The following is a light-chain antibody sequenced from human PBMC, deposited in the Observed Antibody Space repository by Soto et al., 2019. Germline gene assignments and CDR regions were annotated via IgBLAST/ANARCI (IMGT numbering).Light chain of an antibody. Sequence: QSALTQPASASGSPGQSITISCAGTSSDVGGYTYVSWYQQHPGKAPKLMIYDVSNRPSVVSFRFSGSKSGNTASLTISGLQAEDEADYYCTSYTSSSTPYVFGGGTKVTVL. J-gene: IGLJ1*01. CDR3: TSYTSSSTPYV. CDR1: SSDVGGYTY. V-gene: IGLV2-14*01. CDR2: DVS.